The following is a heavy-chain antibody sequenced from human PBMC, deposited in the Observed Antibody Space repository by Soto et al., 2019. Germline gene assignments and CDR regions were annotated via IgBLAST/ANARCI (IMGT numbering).Heavy chain of an antibody. CDR2: IFYSGST. J-gene: IGHJ4*02. CDR1: GGSISSGDYY. V-gene: IGHV4-30-4*01. CDR3: ARNRVTQSDY. Sequence: QVQLQESGPGLVKPSQTLSLTCTVSGGSISSGDYYWSWIRQPPGKGLEWIGYIFYSGSTYYNPALTRGVTISVDTAKNQFSLKLSSVTAADTAVYYCARNRVTQSDYWGQGTLVTVSS. D-gene: IGHD2-21*02.